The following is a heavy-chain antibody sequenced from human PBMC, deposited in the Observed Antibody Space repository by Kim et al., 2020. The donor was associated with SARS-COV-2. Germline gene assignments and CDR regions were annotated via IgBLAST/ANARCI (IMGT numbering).Heavy chain of an antibody. CDR3: TRGSKGYPLDY. CDR1: GFTFSDHF. Sequence: GGSLRLSCAASGFTFSDHFMDWVRQAPGKGLEWVGRVRNKANSYTTAYAASVKVRFTISRDDSKKLLYLQMNSLKTEDTAVYYCTRGSKGYPLDYWGQGT. V-gene: IGHV3-72*01. CDR2: VRNKANSYTT. J-gene: IGHJ4*02. D-gene: IGHD2-2*01.